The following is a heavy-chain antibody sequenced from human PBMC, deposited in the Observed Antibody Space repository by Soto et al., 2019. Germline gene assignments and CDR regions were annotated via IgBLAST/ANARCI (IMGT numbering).Heavy chain of an antibody. CDR3: ARAIGPRRWFDP. Sequence: SETLSLTCIVSGDSVSSGGYYWSWIRHHPGKGLEWIGYIYSNGFTYYNPSLESRVTISLDTSKNQFSLKLTSVTAADTAVYYCARAIGPRRWFDPWGQGTLVTVSS. CDR2: IYSNGFT. J-gene: IGHJ5*02. D-gene: IGHD3-10*01. CDR1: GDSVSSGGYY. V-gene: IGHV4-31*03.